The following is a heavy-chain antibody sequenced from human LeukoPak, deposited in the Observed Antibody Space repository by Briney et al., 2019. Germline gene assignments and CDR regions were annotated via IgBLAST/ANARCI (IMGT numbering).Heavy chain of an antibody. CDR2: ISAYNGNT. V-gene: IGHV1-18*01. Sequence: GASVKVSCKASGYTFTSYGISWVRQAPGQGLEWVGWISAYNGNTNYAQKLQGRVTMTTDTSTSTAYMELRSLRSDDTAAYSCAGDQAGRLSDPWGQGTLVTVSS. CDR3: AGDQAGRLSDP. CDR1: GYTFTSYG. J-gene: IGHJ5*02.